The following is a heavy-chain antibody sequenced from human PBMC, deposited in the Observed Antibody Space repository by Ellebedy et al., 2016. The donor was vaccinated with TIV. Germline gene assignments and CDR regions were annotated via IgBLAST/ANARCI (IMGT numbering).Heavy chain of an antibody. V-gene: IGHV5-51*01. J-gene: IGHJ4*02. Sequence: ASVKVSCKGFGYSFTSYWIGWVRQMPGKGLEWMGIIYPGDSDTRYRPSFQGQVTISADKSISTAYLQWSSLKASDTAMYYCARIPYYYESSGPRFLDYWGQGTLVTVSS. CDR2: IYPGDSDT. CDR1: GYSFTSYW. CDR3: ARIPYYYESSGPRFLDY. D-gene: IGHD3-22*01.